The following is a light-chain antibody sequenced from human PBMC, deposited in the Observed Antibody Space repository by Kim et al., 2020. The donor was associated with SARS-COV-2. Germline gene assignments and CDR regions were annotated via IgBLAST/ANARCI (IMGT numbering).Light chain of an antibody. CDR2: AAS. CDR1: KRVGSY. Sequence: GSPREKASLSRSADKRVGSYVDGYQQNCGQAPGLLIFAASSRATGNPTGCSAGGSGTEFILTNRSLQCEDFGTYYCQQYYHWRTFGQGTKVDIK. V-gene: IGKV3-15*01. J-gene: IGKJ1*01. CDR3: QQYYHWRT.